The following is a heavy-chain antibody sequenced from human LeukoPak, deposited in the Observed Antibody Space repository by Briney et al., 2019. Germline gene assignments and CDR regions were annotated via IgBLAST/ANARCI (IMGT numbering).Heavy chain of an antibody. J-gene: IGHJ4*02. D-gene: IGHD3-22*01. CDR3: ARGGSVYYDSSGYYPLDY. V-gene: IGHV1-2*02. CDR1: GYTFIGYY. Sequence: GASVKVSCKASGYTFIGYYMHWVRQAPGQGLEWMGWINPKSGGTNYAQKFQGRVTMTRGTTITTAYMELSRLGSDDTAVWYCARGGSVYYDSSGYYPLDYWGQGTLVTVSS. CDR2: INPKSGGT.